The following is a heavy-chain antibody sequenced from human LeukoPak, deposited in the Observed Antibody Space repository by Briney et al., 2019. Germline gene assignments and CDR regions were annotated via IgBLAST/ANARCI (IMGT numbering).Heavy chain of an antibody. D-gene: IGHD3-16*01. V-gene: IGHV4-34*01. CDR2: INHSGST. CDR1: GGSFSGYY. Sequence: KPSETLSLTCAVYGGSFSGYYWNWIRQPPGKGLEWIGEINHSGSTNYNPSLKSRVTISVDTSKNQSSLKLSSLTAADTAVYYCARSVTVLGDYYYYVMDVWGQGTTVTVSS. CDR3: ARSVTVLGDYYYYVMDV. J-gene: IGHJ6*02.